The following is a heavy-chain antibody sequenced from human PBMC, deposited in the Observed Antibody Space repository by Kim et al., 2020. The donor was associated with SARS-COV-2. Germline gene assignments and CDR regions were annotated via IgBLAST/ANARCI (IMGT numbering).Heavy chain of an antibody. D-gene: IGHD5-12*01. Sequence: GGSLRLFCAASGFTFSDYYMSWIRQAPGKGLEWVSYISSSGSTIYYADSVKGRFTISRDNAKNSLYLQMNSLRAEDTAVYYCARNGAWLQNYFDYWGQGTLVTVSS. V-gene: IGHV3-11*01. J-gene: IGHJ4*02. CDR1: GFTFSDYY. CDR3: ARNGAWLQNYFDY. CDR2: ISSSGSTI.